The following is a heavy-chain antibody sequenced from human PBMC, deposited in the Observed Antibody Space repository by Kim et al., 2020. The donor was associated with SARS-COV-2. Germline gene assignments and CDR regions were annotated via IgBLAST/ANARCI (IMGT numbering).Heavy chain of an antibody. CDR3: ARDRVVATFDY. CDR1: GFTFSSYE. CDR2: ISSSGSTI. D-gene: IGHD5-12*01. V-gene: IGHV3-48*03. J-gene: IGHJ4*02. Sequence: GGSLRLSCAASGFTFSSYEMNWFRQAPGKGLEWVSYISSSGSTIYYADSVKGRFTISRDNAKNSLYLQMNSLRAEDTAVYYCARDRVVATFDYWGQGTLVTVSS.